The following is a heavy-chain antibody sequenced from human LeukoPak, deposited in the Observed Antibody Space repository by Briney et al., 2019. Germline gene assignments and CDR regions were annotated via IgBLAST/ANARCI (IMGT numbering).Heavy chain of an antibody. Sequence: PGGSLRLSCAASGFTFSNAWMSWVRQAPGKGLEWVGRIKSKTDGGTTDYAAPVKGRFTISRDDSKNTLYLQMNSLKTEDTAVYYCTTAYYYDSSGYYWYFDYWGQGTLVTVSS. V-gene: IGHV3-15*01. CDR2: IKSKTDGGTT. CDR1: GFTFSNAW. J-gene: IGHJ4*02. D-gene: IGHD3-22*01. CDR3: TTAYYYDSSGYYWYFDY.